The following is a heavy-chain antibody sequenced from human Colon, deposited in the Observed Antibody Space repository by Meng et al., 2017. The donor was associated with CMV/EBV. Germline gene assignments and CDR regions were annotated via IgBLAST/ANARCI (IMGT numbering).Heavy chain of an antibody. CDR1: RFTFSSYW. D-gene: IGHD6-25*01. J-gene: IGHJ4*02. CDR2: IWYDGSKK. Sequence: GESLKISCAASRFTFSSYWMSWVRQAPGKGLEWVASIWYDGSKKYYADSVKGRFSISRDNSKNAQFLEMNSLRDEDTAVYFCATGGGTEAAAAGVLDFWGQGTLVTVSS. CDR3: ATGGGTEAAAAGVLDF. V-gene: IGHV3-33*08.